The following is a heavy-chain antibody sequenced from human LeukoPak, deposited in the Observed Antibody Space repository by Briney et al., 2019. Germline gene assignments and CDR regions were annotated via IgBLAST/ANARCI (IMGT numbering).Heavy chain of an antibody. J-gene: IGHJ4*02. CDR3: ASSYTTVIRAFGY. CDR2: IIPIFGTA. D-gene: IGHD3-16*02. Sequence: ASVKVSCKASGGTFSSYAISWVRQAPGQGLEWMGGIIPIFGTANYAQKFQGRVTITADESTSTAYMELSSVTAADTAVYYCASSYTTVIRAFGYWGQGTLVTVSS. CDR1: GGTFSSYA. V-gene: IGHV1-69*13.